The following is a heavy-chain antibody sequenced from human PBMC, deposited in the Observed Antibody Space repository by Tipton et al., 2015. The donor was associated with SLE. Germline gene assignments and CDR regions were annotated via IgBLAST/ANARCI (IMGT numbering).Heavy chain of an antibody. J-gene: IGHJ4*02. D-gene: IGHD4-11*01. CDR1: GRSFSGYY. V-gene: IGHV4-34*01. CDR3: ARVVSNYADY. CDR2: INHSGST. Sequence: AGLVKPSETLSLTCAVYGRSFSGYYWSLIRQPPGKGLEWIGEINHSGSTNYNPSLKSRVTISVDTSKNQFSLKLNSVTAADTAVYYCARVVSNYADYWGQGTLVTVSS.